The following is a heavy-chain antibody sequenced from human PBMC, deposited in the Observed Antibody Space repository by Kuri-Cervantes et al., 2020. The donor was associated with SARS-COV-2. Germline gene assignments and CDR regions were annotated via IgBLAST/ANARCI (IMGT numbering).Heavy chain of an antibody. CDR2: INHSGST. J-gene: IGHJ4*02. CDR1: GGSFSGYY. V-gene: IGHV4-34*01. D-gene: IGHD6-19*01. Sequence: SETLSLTCAVYGGSFSGYYWSWIRQPPGKGLEWIGEINHSGSTNYNPSLKSRVTISVDTSKNQFSLKLSSVTAADTAVYYCASVAGTPGEKSAGESNDYWGQGTLVTGYS. CDR3: ASVAGTPGEKSAGESNDY.